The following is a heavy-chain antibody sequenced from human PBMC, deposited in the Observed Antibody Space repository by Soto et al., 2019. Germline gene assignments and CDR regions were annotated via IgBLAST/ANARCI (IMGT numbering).Heavy chain of an antibody. Sequence: QVQLVESGGGVVQPGRSLRLSCAASGFTFSSYAMHWVRQAPGKGLEWVAVISYDGSNKYYADSVKGRFTISRDNSKNTLYLQMNSLRAEDTAVYYCARPPFVLRFLEWLLPTFAYWGQGTLVTVSS. CDR3: ARPPFVLRFLEWLLPTFAY. V-gene: IGHV3-30-3*01. CDR1: GFTFSSYA. J-gene: IGHJ4*02. D-gene: IGHD3-3*01. CDR2: ISYDGSNK.